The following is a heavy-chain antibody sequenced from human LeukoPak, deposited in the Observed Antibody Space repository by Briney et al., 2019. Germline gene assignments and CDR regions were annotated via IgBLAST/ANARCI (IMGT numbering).Heavy chain of an antibody. D-gene: IGHD6-19*01. CDR2: MNPNSGNT. CDR1: GYTFTSYD. Sequence: GASVKVSCKASGYTFTSYDINWVRQATGQGLEWMGWMNPNSGNTGYAQKFQGRVTMTRNTSISTAYMELSSLRSEDTAVYYCARGLINRSGWYVHYCIFDYTGQGTLVTVSS. CDR3: ARGLINRSGWYVHYCIFDY. J-gene: IGHJ4*02. V-gene: IGHV1-8*01.